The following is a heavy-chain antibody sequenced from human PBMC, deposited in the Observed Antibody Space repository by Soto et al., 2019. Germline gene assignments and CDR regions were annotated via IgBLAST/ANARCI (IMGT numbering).Heavy chain of an antibody. D-gene: IGHD6-19*01. CDR2: INHSGST. J-gene: IGHJ4*02. Sequence: SETLSLTCAVYGGSFSGYYWSWIRQPPGKGLEWIGEINHSGSTNYNPSLKSRITISVDTSKNQFSLKLSSVTAADTAVYYCARAYSSGWYYFDYWGQGTLVTVSS. CDR3: ARAYSSGWYYFDY. CDR1: GGSFSGYY. V-gene: IGHV4-34*01.